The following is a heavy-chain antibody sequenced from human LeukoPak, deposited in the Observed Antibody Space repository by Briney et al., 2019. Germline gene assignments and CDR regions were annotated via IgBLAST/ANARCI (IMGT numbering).Heavy chain of an antibody. CDR3: ARVFTPSNWFDP. J-gene: IGHJ5*02. CDR2: IIPIFGTA. D-gene: IGHD3-3*01. Sequence: SVKVSCKASGGTFNSYAISWVRQAPGQGLEWMGGIIPIFGTANYAQKFQGRVTITADESTSTAYMELSSLRSEDTAVYYCARVFTPSNWFDPWGQGTLVTVSS. CDR1: GGTFNSYA. V-gene: IGHV1-69*13.